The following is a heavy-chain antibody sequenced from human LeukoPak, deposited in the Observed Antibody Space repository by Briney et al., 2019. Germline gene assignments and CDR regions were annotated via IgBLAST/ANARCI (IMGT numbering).Heavy chain of an antibody. CDR1: GFTFSSYA. V-gene: IGHV3-23*01. Sequence: GGSLRLSCAAPGFTFSSYAMSWVRQAPGKGLEWVSAISGSGGSTYYADSVKGRFTISRDNSKNTLYLQMNSLRAEDTAVYYCATGYSYGYGYFDYWGQGTLVTVSS. D-gene: IGHD5-18*01. CDR2: ISGSGGST. J-gene: IGHJ4*02. CDR3: ATGYSYGYGYFDY.